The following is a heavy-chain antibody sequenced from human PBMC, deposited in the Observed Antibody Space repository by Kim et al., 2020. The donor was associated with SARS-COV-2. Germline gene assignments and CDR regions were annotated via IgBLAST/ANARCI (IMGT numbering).Heavy chain of an antibody. V-gene: IGHV4-59*01. CDR3: ARVSSSSWRPSANWFDP. CDR2: IYYSGST. Sequence: SETLSLTCTVSGGSISSYYWSWIRQPPGKGLEWIGYIYYSGSTNYNPSLKSRVTISVDTSKNQFSLKLSSVTAADTAVYYCARVSSSSWRPSANWFDPWGQGTLVTVSS. D-gene: IGHD6-13*01. J-gene: IGHJ5*02. CDR1: GGSISSYY.